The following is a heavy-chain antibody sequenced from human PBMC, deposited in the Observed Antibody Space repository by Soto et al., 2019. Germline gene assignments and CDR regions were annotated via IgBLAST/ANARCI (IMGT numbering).Heavy chain of an antibody. CDR1: GFTFSSYS. Sequence: EVQLVESGGGLVQPGGSLRLSCAASGFTFSSYSMNWVRQAPGKGLEWVSYISSSSSTIYYADSVKGRFTISRDNAKNLLYLQMNSLRAEDTAVYYCASTAYSSGWYSLYAFDIWGQGTMVTVSS. J-gene: IGHJ3*02. CDR2: ISSSSSTI. CDR3: ASTAYSSGWYSLYAFDI. D-gene: IGHD6-19*01. V-gene: IGHV3-48*01.